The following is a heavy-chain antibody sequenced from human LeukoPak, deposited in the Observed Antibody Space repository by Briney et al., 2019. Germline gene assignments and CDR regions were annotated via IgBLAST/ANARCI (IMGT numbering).Heavy chain of an antibody. J-gene: IGHJ4*02. V-gene: IGHV3-7*01. CDR1: GFTFSSYW. CDR2: IKQDGSEK. CDR3: ARVHYDSSGYLGY. Sequence: GGSLRLSCAASGFTFSSYWMSWVRQAPGKGLEWVANIKQDGSEKYYVDSVKGRFTISRDNAKNSLYLQMNSLRAEDTAVYYCARVHYDSSGYLGYWGQGTLVTVSS. D-gene: IGHD3-22*01.